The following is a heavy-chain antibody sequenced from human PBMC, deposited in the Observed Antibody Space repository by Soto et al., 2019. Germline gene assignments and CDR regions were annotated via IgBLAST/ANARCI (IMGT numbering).Heavy chain of an antibody. J-gene: IGHJ4*02. Sequence: SETLSLTCTVSGGSISSGGYYWSWIRQYPGKGLEWIGYIYYSGSTYYNPSLKSRVTISVDTSKNQFSLKLSSVTAADTAVYYCARENNRYGTPPTLDYWGQGTLVTVSS. CDR3: ARENNRYGTPPTLDY. CDR1: GGSISSGGYY. D-gene: IGHD5-18*01. CDR2: IYYSGST. V-gene: IGHV4-31*03.